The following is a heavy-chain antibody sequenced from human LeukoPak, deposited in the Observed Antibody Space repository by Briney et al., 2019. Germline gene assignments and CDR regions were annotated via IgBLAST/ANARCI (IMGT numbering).Heavy chain of an antibody. CDR3: AKDPTHSRVWDNYESINLSK. CDR1: GFTYSSYG. Sequence: GWALRLSCAASGFTYSSYGLHWVRQAPGKGLEGVAFIRYDGRNKYYADSVKCRLIISRDNSKNTQYLQMNSLRAEDTAVYYSAKDPTHSRVWDNYESINLSKWGQGNLVTVSS. D-gene: IGHD3-22*01. CDR2: IRYDGRNK. V-gene: IGHV3-30*02. J-gene: IGHJ4*02.